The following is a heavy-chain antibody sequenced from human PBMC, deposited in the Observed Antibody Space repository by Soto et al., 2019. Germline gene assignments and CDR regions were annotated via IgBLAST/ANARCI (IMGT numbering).Heavy chain of an antibody. CDR2: INTYNGNT. Sequence: ASVKVSCKASGYTFTNYGISWVRQAPGQGLEWMGWINTYNGNTNHAQKLQGRVTMTTDTSTSTAYMELRSLRSDGTAVYYCARGVGSGTYYNQYNWFDPWGQGTLVTVSS. D-gene: IGHD3-10*01. J-gene: IGHJ5*02. CDR1: GYTFTNYG. CDR3: ARGVGSGTYYNQYNWFDP. V-gene: IGHV1-18*01.